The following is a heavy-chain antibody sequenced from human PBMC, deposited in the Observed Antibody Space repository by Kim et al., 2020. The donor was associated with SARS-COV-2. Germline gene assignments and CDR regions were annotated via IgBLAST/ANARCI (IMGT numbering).Heavy chain of an antibody. CDR2: ITRSGRTV. J-gene: IGHJ6*02. V-gene: IGHV3-11*01. D-gene: IGHD2-15*01. CDR3: ARDRCTGVSCHYYYYGMDV. Sequence: GGSLRLSCAASGFTFSAYYMNWVRQAPGKGLEWVAFITRSGRTVYHADSVKGRFTISRDNAKNLLFLEMNSLRAEDTAVYYCARDRCTGVSCHYYYYGMDVWGQGTTVTVSS. CDR1: GFTFSAYY.